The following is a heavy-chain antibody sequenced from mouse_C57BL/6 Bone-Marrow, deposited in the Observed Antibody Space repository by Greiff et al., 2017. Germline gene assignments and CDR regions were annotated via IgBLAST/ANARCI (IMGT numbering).Heavy chain of an antibody. CDR2: IDPENGDT. CDR1: GFNIKDDY. J-gene: IGHJ4*01. Sequence: EVQLQQSGAELVRPGASVKLSCTASGFNIKDDYMHWVKQRPEQGLEWIGWIDPENGDTEYASKFQGKATITADTSSNTAYLQLSSLTSEDTAVYYCTSRYSNFYDMDYWGQGTSVTVSS. V-gene: IGHV14-4*01. CDR3: TSRYSNFYDMDY. D-gene: IGHD2-5*01.